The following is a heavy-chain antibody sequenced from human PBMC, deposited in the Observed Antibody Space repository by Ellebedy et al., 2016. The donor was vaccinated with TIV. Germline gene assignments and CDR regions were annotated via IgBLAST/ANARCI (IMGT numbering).Heavy chain of an antibody. V-gene: IGHV1-2*02. Sequence: ASVKVSXXASGYSSTDYYMHWVRQAPGQGLEWMGWINPDSGGTNYAQKFQGRVTMTRDTSISTAYMELTRLRFDDTAVYFCARLGFGELFPSDDWGQGTLVTVSS. CDR2: INPDSGGT. D-gene: IGHD3-10*01. J-gene: IGHJ4*02. CDR1: GYSSTDYY. CDR3: ARLGFGELFPSDD.